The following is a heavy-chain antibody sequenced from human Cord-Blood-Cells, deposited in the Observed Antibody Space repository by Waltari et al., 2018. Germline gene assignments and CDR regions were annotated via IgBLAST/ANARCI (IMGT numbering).Heavy chain of an antibody. CDR1: GGSISSYY. J-gene: IGHJ3*02. D-gene: IGHD6-13*01. Sequence: QVQLQESGPGLVKPSEPLSLTCTVSGGSISSYYWRWLRQPPGKGLEWIGYIYYSGSTNYNPSLKSRVTISVDTSKNQFSLKLSSVTAADTAVYYCARVGSSSSGRKNAFDIWGQGTMVTVSS. CDR2: IYYSGST. V-gene: IGHV4-59*01. CDR3: ARVGSSSSGRKNAFDI.